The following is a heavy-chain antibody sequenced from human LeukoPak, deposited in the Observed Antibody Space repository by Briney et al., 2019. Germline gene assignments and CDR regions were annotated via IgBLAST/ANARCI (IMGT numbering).Heavy chain of an antibody. CDR1: GGSISSYY. D-gene: IGHD3-3*01. CDR2: IYYSGST. J-gene: IGHJ6*03. V-gene: IGHV4-59*01. CDR3: ARTYYDFWSGYYPYYMDV. Sequence: SETLSLTCTVSGGSISSYYWSWIWQPPGKGLEWIGYIYYSGSTNYNPSLKSRVTISVDTSKNQFSLKLSSVTAADTAVYYCARTYYDFWSGYYPYYMDVWGKGTTVTVSS.